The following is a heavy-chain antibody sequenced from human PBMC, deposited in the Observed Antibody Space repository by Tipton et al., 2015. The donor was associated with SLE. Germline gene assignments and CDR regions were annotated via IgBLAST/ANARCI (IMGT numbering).Heavy chain of an antibody. Sequence: TLSLTCTVSRGSISSHYWIWIRQPPGKGLEWSGEINHTGSTNYNPSLKSRVTLSVDTSKNQFPLKVSSLTAADTAVYYCARLRGSSSWVYYNYGMDVWGQGTTVTVSS. CDR3: ARLRGSSSWVYYNYGMDV. V-gene: IGHV4-34*01. J-gene: IGHJ6*02. CDR1: RGSISSHY. D-gene: IGHD6-13*01. CDR2: INHTGST.